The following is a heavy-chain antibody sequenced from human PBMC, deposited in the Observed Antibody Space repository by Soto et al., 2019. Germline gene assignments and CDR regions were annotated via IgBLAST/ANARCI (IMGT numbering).Heavy chain of an antibody. Sequence: GGSLRLSCAASGFTFSDYYMSWIRQAPGKGLEWVSYISSSGSTIYYADSVKGRFTISRDDAKNSLYLQMNSLRAEDTAVYYCARDTRVRGVIITFDYWGQGTLVTVSS. CDR3: ARDTRVRGVIITFDY. CDR1: GFTFSDYY. V-gene: IGHV3-11*01. CDR2: ISSSGSTI. J-gene: IGHJ4*02. D-gene: IGHD3-10*01.